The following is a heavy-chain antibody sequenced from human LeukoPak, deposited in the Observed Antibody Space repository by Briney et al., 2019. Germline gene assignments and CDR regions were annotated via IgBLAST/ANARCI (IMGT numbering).Heavy chain of an antibody. J-gene: IGHJ6*02. CDR1: GFTFSSYG. D-gene: IGHD3-10*01. CDR2: ISYDGSNK. Sequence: GGSLRLSCAASGFTFSSYGMHWVRQAPGKGLEWVAVISYDGSNKYYADSVKGRFTISRDNSKNTLYLQMNSLRAENTAVYYCAKSLPGRSYYYGMDVWGQGTTVTVSS. CDR3: AKSLPGRSYYYGMDV. V-gene: IGHV3-30*18.